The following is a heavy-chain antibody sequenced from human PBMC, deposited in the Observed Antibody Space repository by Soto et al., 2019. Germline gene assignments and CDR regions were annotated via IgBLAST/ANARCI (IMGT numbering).Heavy chain of an antibody. J-gene: IGHJ4*02. Sequence: QVQLQESGPGLVKPSGTLSLTCAVSGDSISSINWWSWVRQPPGKGLEWIGEIHHSGSTHYSPSFKSRVTISVDKAKNQFSLKLISVTAADTALYYCARSLDTAIRLWGQETLVTVSS. CDR3: ARSLDTAIRL. D-gene: IGHD5-18*01. CDR2: IHHSGST. V-gene: IGHV4-4*02. CDR1: GDSISSINW.